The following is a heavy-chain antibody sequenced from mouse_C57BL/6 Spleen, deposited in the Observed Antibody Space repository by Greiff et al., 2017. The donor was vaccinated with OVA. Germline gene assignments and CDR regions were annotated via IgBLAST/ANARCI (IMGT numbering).Heavy chain of an antibody. CDR2: IYPGSGNT. J-gene: IGHJ1*03. CDR1: GYSFTSYY. Sequence: QVQLKQSGPELVKPGASVKISCKASGYSFTSYYIHWVKQRPGQGLEWIGWIYPGSGNTKYNEKFKGKATLTADTSSSTAYMQLSSLTSEDSAVYYCARRYYGSSYGYFDVWGTGTTVTVSS. CDR3: ARRYYGSSYGYFDV. V-gene: IGHV1-66*01. D-gene: IGHD1-1*01.